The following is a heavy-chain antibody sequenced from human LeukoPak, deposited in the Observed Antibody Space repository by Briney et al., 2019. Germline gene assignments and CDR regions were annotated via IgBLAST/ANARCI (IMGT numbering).Heavy chain of an antibody. CDR1: GGSIGSYY. D-gene: IGHD1-26*01. J-gene: IGHJ6*03. V-gene: IGHV4-59*08. Sequence: SETLSLTCTVSGGSIGSYYWTWIRQPPGEGLEWIGYIYDGGNTDYNPSLKSRVTLSADSSKNQLSLKLTSVTAADTALYYCVRQGVGVPIDSLMSYQYMAVWGKGTTVTVSS. CDR3: VRQGVGVPIDSLMSYQYMAV. CDR2: IYDGGNT.